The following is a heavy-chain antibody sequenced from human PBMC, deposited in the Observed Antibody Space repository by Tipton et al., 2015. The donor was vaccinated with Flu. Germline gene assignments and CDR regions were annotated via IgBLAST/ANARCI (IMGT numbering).Heavy chain of an antibody. Sequence: TLSLTCAVSGYSISSGYYWGWIRQPPGKGLEWIGSIYHSGSTYYNPSLKSRVTISVDTSKNQFSLKLSSVTAADTAVYYCARGPYCGGDCYFSLYYYYYGMDVWGQGTTVTVSS. J-gene: IGHJ6*02. CDR3: ARGPYCGGDCYFSLYYYYYGMDV. V-gene: IGHV4-38-2*01. CDR2: IYHSGST. D-gene: IGHD2-21*02. CDR1: GYSISSGYY.